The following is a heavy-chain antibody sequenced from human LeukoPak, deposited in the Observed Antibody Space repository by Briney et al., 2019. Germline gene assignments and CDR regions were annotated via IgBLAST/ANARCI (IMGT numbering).Heavy chain of an antibody. V-gene: IGHV1-3*01. CDR3: ARVDIVMVGYFDY. D-gene: IGHD5-18*01. J-gene: IGHJ4*02. CDR1: GYTFTRYA. Sequence: ASVKVSCKASGYTFTRYAVHWVRQAPGQRLQWMGWIKAGNGDTQYSQSLQGRVTITRDTSASTAYMELSSLRSEDTAVYFCARVDIVMVGYFDYWAREPWSPSPQ. CDR2: IKAGNGDT.